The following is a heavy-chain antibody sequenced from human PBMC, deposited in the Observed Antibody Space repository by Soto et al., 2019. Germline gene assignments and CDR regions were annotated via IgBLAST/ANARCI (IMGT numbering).Heavy chain of an antibody. V-gene: IGHV3-23*01. J-gene: IGHJ3*02. CDR2: ISGGGGGT. CDR3: ARAGQIGGVDI. CDR1: GFTFSSYA. Sequence: GGSLRLSCAASGFTFSSYAMSWVRQAPGKGLEWVSAISGGGGGTYYADSVKGRFTISRDNAESSLYLQMSSLRVDDTAVYYWARAGQIGGVDIWGQGKKVTVSS. D-gene: IGHD2-8*02.